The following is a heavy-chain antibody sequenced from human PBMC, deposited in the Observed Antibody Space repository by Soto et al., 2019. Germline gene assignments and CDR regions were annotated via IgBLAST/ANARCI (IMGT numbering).Heavy chain of an antibody. CDR3: ARGLRASYGVRLSYYYYGMDV. CDR2: INHSGGT. D-gene: IGHD3-16*01. V-gene: IGHV4-34*01. CDR1: GGSFGDYY. J-gene: IGHJ6*02. Sequence: QVQLQQWGAGLLKPSETLALTCGVYGGSFGDYYWSGIRQTPGKGLECIGEINHSGGTNYNPSLKSRVTISIDTSKNQFSLRLSSVTAADTAVYYCARGLRASYGVRLSYYYYGMDVWGQGTTVTVSS.